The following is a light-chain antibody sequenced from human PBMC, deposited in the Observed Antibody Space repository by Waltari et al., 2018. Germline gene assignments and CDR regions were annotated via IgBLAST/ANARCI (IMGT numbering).Light chain of an antibody. CDR2: DVS. CDR3: SSYTSSSTLG. Sequence: QSALTQPASVSGSPGQSITISCTGTSSDVGGYNYVSWYQQHPGKAPKPIIYDVSNPPSGVSNRFSGSKSGNTASLTISGLQAEDEADYYCSSYTSSSTLGFGGGTKLTVL. CDR1: SSDVGGYNY. V-gene: IGLV2-14*01. J-gene: IGLJ3*02.